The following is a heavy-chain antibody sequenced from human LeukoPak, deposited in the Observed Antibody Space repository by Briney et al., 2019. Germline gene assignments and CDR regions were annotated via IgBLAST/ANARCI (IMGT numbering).Heavy chain of an antibody. CDR3: AKDGLYSSSWYY. CDR2: ISYDGSNK. J-gene: IGHJ4*02. Sequence: PGGSLRLSCAASGFTFSSYGMHWVRQAPGNGLEWVAVISYDGSNKYYADSVKGRYTISRDNSKNTLYLQMNSLRAEDTAVYYCAKDGLYSSSWYYWGQGTLVTVSS. V-gene: IGHV3-30*18. D-gene: IGHD6-13*01. CDR1: GFTFSSYG.